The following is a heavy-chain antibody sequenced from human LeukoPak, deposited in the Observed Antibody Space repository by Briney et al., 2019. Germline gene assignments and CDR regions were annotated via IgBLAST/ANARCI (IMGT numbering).Heavy chain of an antibody. D-gene: IGHD3-9*01. CDR1: GGSISSSSYY. Sequence: SETLSLTCTVSGGSISSSSYYWGWIRQPPGKGLEWIGNIYYSGSIYYNPSLKSRVTISVDTSKNQFSLKLSSVTAADTAVYYCARDRDFTRIPDYWGQGTLVTVSS. V-gene: IGHV4-39*07. J-gene: IGHJ4*02. CDR3: ARDRDFTRIPDY. CDR2: IYYSGSI.